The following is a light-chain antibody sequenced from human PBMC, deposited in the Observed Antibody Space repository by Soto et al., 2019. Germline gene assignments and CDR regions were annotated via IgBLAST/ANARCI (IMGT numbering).Light chain of an antibody. CDR1: QSVGSNS. J-gene: IGKJ1*01. V-gene: IGKV3-20*01. CDR2: GAS. Sequence: EIVLTQSPGTLSLSPGERATPSCRASQSVGSNSLAWYQQKPGQAPRLLIYGASSRATGIPDRFSGSGSGTDFTLTISRLEPEDFAVYYCQQYGGSPQRTFGQGTKVEIK. CDR3: QQYGGSPQRT.